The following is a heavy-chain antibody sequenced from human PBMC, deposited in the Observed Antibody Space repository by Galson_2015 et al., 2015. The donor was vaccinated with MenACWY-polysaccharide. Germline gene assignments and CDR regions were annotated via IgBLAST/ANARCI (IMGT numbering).Heavy chain of an antibody. Sequence: SVKVSCKASRDIFKNYTISWLRQAPGQGPEWMGRIIPFLGIPNYAQRFQGRVTITADTSTTTAYMELTGLTSDDTAVYYCARGVGSYPAFSHGGQGTLVTVSS. CDR3: ARGVGSYPAFSH. CDR1: RDIFKNYT. D-gene: IGHD1-26*01. V-gene: IGHV1-69*02. J-gene: IGHJ1*01. CDR2: IIPFLGIP.